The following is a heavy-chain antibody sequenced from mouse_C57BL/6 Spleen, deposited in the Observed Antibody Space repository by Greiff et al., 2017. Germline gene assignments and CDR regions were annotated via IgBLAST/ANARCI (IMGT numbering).Heavy chain of an antibody. CDR1: GYTFTSYW. Sequence: QVQLKQPGTELVKPGASVKLSCKASGYTFTSYWMHWVKQRPGQGLEWIGNINPSNGGTNYNEKFKSKATLTVDKSSSTAYMQLSSLTSEDSAVYYCAGGSGYYSAWFAYWGQGTLVTVSA. CDR2: INPSNGGT. J-gene: IGHJ3*01. D-gene: IGHD2-3*01. V-gene: IGHV1-53*01. CDR3: AGGSGYYSAWFAY.